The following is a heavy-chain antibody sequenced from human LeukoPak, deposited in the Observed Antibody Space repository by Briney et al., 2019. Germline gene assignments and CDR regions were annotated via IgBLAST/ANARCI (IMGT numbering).Heavy chain of an antibody. Sequence: ASVKVSCKASGGTFSSYAISWVRQAPGQGLEWMGGIIPIFGTANYAQKFQGRVTITADESTSTAYMELSSLRSEDTAVYYCARMRYYDSSGPNDAFDIWGQGTMVTVSS. J-gene: IGHJ3*02. V-gene: IGHV1-69*13. D-gene: IGHD3-22*01. CDR1: GGTFSSYA. CDR3: ARMRYYDSSGPNDAFDI. CDR2: IIPIFGTA.